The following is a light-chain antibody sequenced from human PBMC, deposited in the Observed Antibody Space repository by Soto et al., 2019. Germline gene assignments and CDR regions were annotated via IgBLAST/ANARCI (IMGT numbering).Light chain of an antibody. CDR1: QGIRNC. CDR2: AAS. J-gene: IGKJ3*01. CDR3: QKSSSVPV. Sequence: DIQMTQSPTSLSASVGDRVTITCRASQGIRNCVAWYQQKPGKPPKLLIYAASTLQSGVPYRFSGSGSGTDFTLTINSLQPEVVATYSCQKSSSVPVFGPGTKVEI. V-gene: IGKV1-27*01.